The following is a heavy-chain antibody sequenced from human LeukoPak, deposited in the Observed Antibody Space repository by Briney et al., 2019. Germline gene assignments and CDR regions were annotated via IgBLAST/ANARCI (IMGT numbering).Heavy chain of an antibody. D-gene: IGHD4-17*01. CDR3: AKAYGDYVRYYFDY. V-gene: IGHV3-23*01. CDR1: GFTFSSYA. Sequence: GGSLRLPCAASGFTFSSYAMSWVRQAPGKGLEWVSAISGSGGSTYYADSVKGRFTISRDNSKNTLYLQMNSLRAEDTAVYYCAKAYGDYVRYYFDYWGQGTLVTVSS. J-gene: IGHJ4*02. CDR2: ISGSGGST.